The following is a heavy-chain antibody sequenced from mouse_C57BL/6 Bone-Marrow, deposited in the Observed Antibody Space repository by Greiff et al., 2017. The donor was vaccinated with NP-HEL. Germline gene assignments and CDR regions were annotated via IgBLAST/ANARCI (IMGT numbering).Heavy chain of an antibody. Sequence: QVQLKQPGAELVMPGASVKLSCKASGYTFTSYWMHWVKQRPGQGLEWIGEIDPSDSYTNYNQKFKGKSTLTVDKSSSTAYMQLSSLTSEDSAVYYCARARLYYYGSSYLYAMDYWGQGTSVTVSS. CDR2: IDPSDSYT. V-gene: IGHV1-69*01. CDR3: ARARLYYYGSSYLYAMDY. D-gene: IGHD1-1*01. CDR1: GYTFTSYW. J-gene: IGHJ4*01.